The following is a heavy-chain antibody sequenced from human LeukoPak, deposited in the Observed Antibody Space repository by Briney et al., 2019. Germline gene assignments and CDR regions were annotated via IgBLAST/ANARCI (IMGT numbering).Heavy chain of an antibody. CDR3: AGGRGWLVEY. D-gene: IGHD6-19*01. CDR1: GFTFSSYY. J-gene: IGHJ4*02. Sequence: GGSLRLSCAASGFTFSSYYMAWFRQAPGKGLEWVANIKQDGSEKYYVDSVKGRFIISRDNAKNSLFLQLNSLRVEDTAVYYCAGGRGWLVEYWGQGTLVTVSS. V-gene: IGHV3-7*05. CDR2: IKQDGSEK.